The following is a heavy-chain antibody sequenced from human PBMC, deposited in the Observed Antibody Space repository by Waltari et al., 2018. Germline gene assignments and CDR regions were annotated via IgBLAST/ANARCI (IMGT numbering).Heavy chain of an antibody. CDR1: GGSISSSSYY. D-gene: IGHD6-19*01. J-gene: IGHJ4*02. CDR2: IYYSGRT. V-gene: IGHV4-39*01. Sequence: QLQLQESGPGLVKPSETLSLPCTVSGGSISSSSYYWGWIRQPPGKGLEWIGSIYYSGRTYYNPSLKSRVTISVDTSKNQFSLKLSSVTAADTAVYYCATHGYSSGWPDYWGQGTLVTVSS. CDR3: ATHGYSSGWPDY.